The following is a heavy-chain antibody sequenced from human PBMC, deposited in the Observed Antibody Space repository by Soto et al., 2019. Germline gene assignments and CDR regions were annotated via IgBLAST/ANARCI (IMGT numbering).Heavy chain of an antibody. D-gene: IGHD2-2*01. V-gene: IGHV3-23*01. CDR3: AKEGQYCSSTSCYVWFDP. J-gene: IGHJ5*02. Sequence: GGSLRLSCAASGFTFSSYAMSWVRQAPGKGLEWVSAISGSGGSTYYADSVKGRFTISRDNSKDTLYLQMNSLRAEDTAVYYCAKEGQYCSSTSCYVWFDPWGQGTLVTVSS. CDR1: GFTFSSYA. CDR2: ISGSGGST.